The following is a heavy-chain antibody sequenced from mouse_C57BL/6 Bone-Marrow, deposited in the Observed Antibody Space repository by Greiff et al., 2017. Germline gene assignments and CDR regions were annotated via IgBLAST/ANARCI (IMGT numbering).Heavy chain of an antibody. CDR1: GYTFTSYW. V-gene: IGHV1-55*01. J-gene: IGHJ1*03. CDR2: IYPGSGST. D-gene: IGHD2-5*01. CDR3: ARPYSSNYWYFDV. Sequence: VQLQQPGAELVKPGASVKMSCKASGYTFTSYWITWVKQRPGQCLEWIGDIYPGSGSTNYNEKFKSKATLTVDTSSSTAYMQLSSLTSEDSAVYYCARPYSSNYWYFDVWSTGTTVTVSS.